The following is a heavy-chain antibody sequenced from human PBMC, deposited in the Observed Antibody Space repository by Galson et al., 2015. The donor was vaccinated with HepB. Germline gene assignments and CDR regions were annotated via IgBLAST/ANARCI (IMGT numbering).Heavy chain of an antibody. Sequence: SVKVSCKASGYTFTSYYMHWVRQAPGQGLEWMGIINPSGGSTSYAQKFQGRVTMTRDTSTSTVYMELSSLRSEDTAVYYCARVGAEYCSSTSCYGIGWFDPWGQGTLVTVSS. CDR3: ARVGAEYCSSTSCYGIGWFDP. CDR2: INPSGGST. CDR1: GYTFTSYY. V-gene: IGHV1-46*01. D-gene: IGHD2-2*01. J-gene: IGHJ5*02.